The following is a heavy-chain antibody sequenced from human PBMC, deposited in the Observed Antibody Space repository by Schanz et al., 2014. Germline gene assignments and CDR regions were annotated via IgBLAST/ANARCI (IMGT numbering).Heavy chain of an antibody. CDR3: ARDRWNYEGGIFDI. D-gene: IGHD1-7*01. J-gene: IGHJ3*02. CDR2: FMPFLGIT. Sequence: QVQLVQSGAEVKKPGSSVKVSCKATGDTFDNFGISWVRQAPGQGTEWIGRFMPFLGITNLAQKFQDRVTMTADKATSTAYMELSGLRSEDTAMYYCARDRWNYEGGIFDIWGQGPMVTVSS. CDR1: GDTFDNFG. V-gene: IGHV1-69*04.